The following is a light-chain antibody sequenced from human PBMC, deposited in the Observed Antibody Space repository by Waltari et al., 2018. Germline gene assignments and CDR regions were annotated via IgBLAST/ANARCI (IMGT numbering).Light chain of an antibody. CDR2: DAS. CDR1: QSVASY. CDR3: QQRSNWPLT. Sequence: EIVLTQSPATLSLSPGESATLSCRASQSVASYLAWYQQKPGQPPRLLISDASNRATGIPARFSGSGFGADFTLTITSLEPEDFAVYYCQQRSNWPLTFGPGTTVDIK. J-gene: IGKJ3*01. V-gene: IGKV3-11*01.